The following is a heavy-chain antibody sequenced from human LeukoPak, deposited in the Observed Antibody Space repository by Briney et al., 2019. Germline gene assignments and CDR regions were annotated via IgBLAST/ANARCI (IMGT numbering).Heavy chain of an antibody. Sequence: GGSLRLACAASGFTFSSYGMHWVRQAPGKGLEWVAVISYDGSNKYYADSVKGRFTISRDNSKNTLYLQMNSLRAEDTAVYYCTTAMGGIHGYWGQGTLVTVSS. CDR3: TTAMGGIHGY. J-gene: IGHJ4*02. D-gene: IGHD3-10*01. CDR2: ISYDGSNK. CDR1: GFTFSSYG. V-gene: IGHV3-30*03.